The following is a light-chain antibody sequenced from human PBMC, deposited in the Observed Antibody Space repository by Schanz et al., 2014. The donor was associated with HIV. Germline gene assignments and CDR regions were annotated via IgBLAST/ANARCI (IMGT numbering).Light chain of an antibody. CDR2: DVT. J-gene: IGLJ3*02. CDR1: SSDVGGYHY. CDR3: SSYTSSNTLYVL. Sequence: QSVLTQPPSASGSPGQSVTISCTGTSSDVGGYHYVSWYQQHPGKAPKLMIFDVTDRPSGVSSRFSGSKSGNTASLTISGLQVEDEADYFCSSYTSSNTLYVLFGGGTKLTVL. V-gene: IGLV2-14*01.